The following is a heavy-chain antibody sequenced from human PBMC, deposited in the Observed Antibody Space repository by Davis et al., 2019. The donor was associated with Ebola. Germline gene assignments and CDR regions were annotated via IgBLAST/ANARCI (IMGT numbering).Heavy chain of an antibody. D-gene: IGHD6-13*01. CDR1: GYTFTSYA. CDR3: GARLAAAGLNFDY. J-gene: IGHJ4*02. CDR2: INTNTGNP. Sequence: ASVKVSCKASGYTFTSYAMNWVRQAPGQGLEWMGWINTNTGNPTYAQGFTGRFVFSLDTSVSTAYLQISSLKAEDTAVYYCGARLAAAGLNFDYWGQGTLVTVSS. V-gene: IGHV7-4-1*02.